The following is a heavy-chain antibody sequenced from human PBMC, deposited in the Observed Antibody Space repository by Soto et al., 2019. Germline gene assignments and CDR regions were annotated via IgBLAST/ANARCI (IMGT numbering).Heavy chain of an antibody. CDR1: GYSFTNYW. J-gene: IGHJ4*02. Sequence: PGESLKISCKGSGYSFTNYWIAWVRQMSGKGLEWMGSIYPGDSDTRYSPSFRGQVTISADKSISTAYLQWSSLEASDSAMFFCARRSRGGTSPAYYFDEWGQGASVTVDS. D-gene: IGHD6-6*01. V-gene: IGHV5-51*01. CDR2: IYPGDSDT. CDR3: ARRSRGGTSPAYYFDE.